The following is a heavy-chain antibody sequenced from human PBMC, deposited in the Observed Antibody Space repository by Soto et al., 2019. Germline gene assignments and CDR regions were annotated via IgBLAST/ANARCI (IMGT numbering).Heavy chain of an antibody. D-gene: IGHD3-3*01. Sequence: SETLSLTCTVSGGSISSSSYYWGWIRQPPGKGLEWIGSIYYSGSTYYNPSLKSRVTISVDTSKNQFSLKLSSVTAADTAVYYCARHPPSSYDFWSGYYPDYYYYYMDVWGKGTTVTVSS. V-gene: IGHV4-39*01. CDR3: ARHPPSSYDFWSGYYPDYYYYYMDV. J-gene: IGHJ6*03. CDR2: IYYSGST. CDR1: GGSISSSSYY.